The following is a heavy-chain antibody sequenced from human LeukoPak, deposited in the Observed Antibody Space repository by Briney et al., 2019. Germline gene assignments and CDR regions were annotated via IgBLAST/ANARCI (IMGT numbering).Heavy chain of an antibody. CDR1: GGSVSSSGYY. D-gene: IGHD5-12*01. Sequence: SETLSLTCTVSGGSVSSSGYYWGWIRQPPEKGLEWIGSIYYSGSTYYNPPLKSRVTISVDTSKNQFSLKLSSVTAADTAVYYCARGSGWLRFPAEGYWGQGTLVTVSS. V-gene: IGHV4-39*01. CDR3: ARGSGWLRFPAEGY. CDR2: IYYSGST. J-gene: IGHJ4*02.